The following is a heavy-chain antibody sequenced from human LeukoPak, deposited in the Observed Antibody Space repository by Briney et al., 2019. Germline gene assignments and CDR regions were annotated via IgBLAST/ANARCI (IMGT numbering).Heavy chain of an antibody. J-gene: IGHJ5*02. CDR2: TSAHNDDT. Sequence: GASVKVSCKASGYTSTSYGISWVRQAPGQGLEWMGWTSAHNDDTNYAETLQGRLTMTTDISTSTAYMELTSLRSDDTAVYYCARDWDSRNDYDPWGQGTLVIVSS. D-gene: IGHD1-1*01. V-gene: IGHV1-18*01. CDR1: GYTSTSYG. CDR3: ARDWDSRNDYDP.